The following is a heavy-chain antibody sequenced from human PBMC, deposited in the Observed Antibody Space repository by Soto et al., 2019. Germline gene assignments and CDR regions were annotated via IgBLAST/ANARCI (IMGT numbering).Heavy chain of an antibody. CDR2: ISGSGGST. CDR3: AKGIAYYYDSSGYQLFDY. Sequence: SLRLSCAASGFTFSSYAMSWVRQAPGKWLEWVSAISGSGGSTNYADSVKGRFTISRDNSKNTLYLQMNSLRAEDTAVYYCAKGIAYYYDSSGYQLFDYWGQGTLVTVSS. D-gene: IGHD3-22*01. J-gene: IGHJ4*02. V-gene: IGHV3-23*01. CDR1: GFTFSSYA.